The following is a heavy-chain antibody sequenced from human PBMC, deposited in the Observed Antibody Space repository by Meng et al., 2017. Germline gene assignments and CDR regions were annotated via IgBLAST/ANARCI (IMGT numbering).Heavy chain of an antibody. CDR2: IWYDGSNK. CDR3: ARVVYSSGWSFDY. Sequence: QGRLVGSGGGVVQPGRSLRLSCAASGFTFSSYGMHWVRQSPGKGLVWVAVIWYDGSNKYYADSVKGRFTISRDNSKNTLYLQMNSLRAEDTAVYYCARVVYSSGWSFDYWGQGTLVTVSS. D-gene: IGHD6-19*01. V-gene: IGHV3-33*01. J-gene: IGHJ4*02. CDR1: GFTFSSYG.